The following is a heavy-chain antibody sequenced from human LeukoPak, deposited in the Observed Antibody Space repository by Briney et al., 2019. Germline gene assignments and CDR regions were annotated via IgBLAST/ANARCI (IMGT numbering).Heavy chain of an antibody. CDR1: GFIFSSYA. D-gene: IGHD2-15*01. CDR2: ISYDGSNK. V-gene: IGHV3-30*04. Sequence: GGSLRLSCAASGFIFSSYAIHWVRQAPGKGLEWVAVISYDGSNKYYADSVKGRFTISRDNSKNTLYLQVNSLRAEDTAVYYCASTRGYGYYFNYWGQGTLVTVSS. J-gene: IGHJ4*02. CDR3: ASTRGYGYYFNY.